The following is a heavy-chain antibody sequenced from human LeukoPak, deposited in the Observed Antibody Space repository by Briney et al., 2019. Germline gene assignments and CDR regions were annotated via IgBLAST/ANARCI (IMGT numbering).Heavy chain of an antibody. V-gene: IGHV3-53*01. CDR3: ARGIIITEGLGY. CDR2: IYSGGST. Sequence: HPGGSLRLSCAASGFTVSSNYMSWVRQAPGKGLEWVSVIYSGGSTYYADSVKGRFTISRDNAKNSLYLQMNSLRDEDTAVYYCARGIIITEGLGYWGQGTLVTVSS. D-gene: IGHD3-10*01. J-gene: IGHJ4*02. CDR1: GFTVSSNY.